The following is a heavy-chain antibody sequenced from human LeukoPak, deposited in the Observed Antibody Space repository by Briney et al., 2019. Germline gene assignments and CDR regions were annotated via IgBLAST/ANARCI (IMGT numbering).Heavy chain of an antibody. J-gene: IGHJ5*02. CDR2: ISSSSSYI. CDR3: ARDYCSAASCFYNWFDP. V-gene: IGHV3-21*01. Sequence: GGSLRLSCAASGFTFSSYSMNWVRQAPGKGLGWVSSISSSSSYIYYADSVKGRFTISRDNAKNSLYLQMNSLRAEDTAVYYCARDYCSAASCFYNWFDPWGHGTLVTVS. CDR1: GFTFSSYS. D-gene: IGHD2-15*01.